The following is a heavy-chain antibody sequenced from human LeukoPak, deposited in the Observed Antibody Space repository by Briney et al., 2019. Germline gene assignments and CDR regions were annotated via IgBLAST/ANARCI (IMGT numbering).Heavy chain of an antibody. CDR3: ARDWGMTAVYSIDY. Sequence: GGSLRLSCAASGFTFSSYSMNWVRQAPGKGLEWVSSISSSSSYIYCADSVKGRFTISRDNAKNSLYLQMNSLRAEDTAVYYCARDWGMTAVYSIDYWGQGTLVTVSS. D-gene: IGHD4-17*01. V-gene: IGHV3-21*01. CDR2: ISSSSSYI. CDR1: GFTFSSYS. J-gene: IGHJ4*02.